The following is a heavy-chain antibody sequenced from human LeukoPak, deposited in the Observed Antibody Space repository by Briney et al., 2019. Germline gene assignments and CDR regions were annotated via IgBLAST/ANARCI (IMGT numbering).Heavy chain of an antibody. D-gene: IGHD6-6*01. CDR1: GGSIKTPDYH. Sequence: SETLSLTCTVSGGSIKTPDYHWGWIRQPPGKGLEWIGSIYHSGTTYYNPSLKSRVTISVDTSRNHFSLKLSSVTAADTAVYHCAREIVSSVEFWGQGSLVTVHS. CDR3: AREIVSSVEF. V-gene: IGHV4-39*02. J-gene: IGHJ4*02. CDR2: IYHSGTT.